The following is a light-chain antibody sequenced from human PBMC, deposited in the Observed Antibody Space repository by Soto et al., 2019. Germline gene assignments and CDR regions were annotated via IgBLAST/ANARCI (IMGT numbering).Light chain of an antibody. CDR3: QQYDASPLT. Sequence: EIVLTQSPGTLSLSPGERATLSCRASQTLSTNSLAWYQQRPSQTPRLLIYAASTRDTDIPDRFNGSGSGTDFALTINRLEPEDFAVYYCQQYDASPLTFGPGTTVDVK. V-gene: IGKV3-20*01. CDR2: AAS. J-gene: IGKJ3*01. CDR1: QTLSTNS.